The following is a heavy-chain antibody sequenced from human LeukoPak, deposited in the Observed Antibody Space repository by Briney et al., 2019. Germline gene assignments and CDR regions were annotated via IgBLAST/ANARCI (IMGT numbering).Heavy chain of an antibody. CDR2: ISSSGSTI. D-gene: IGHD6-13*01. CDR1: GFTFSSYE. CDR3: ARVTQQLFGGYDY. V-gene: IGHV3-48*03. Sequence: GGSLRLSCAASGFTFSSYEMNWVRQAPGKGLEWGSYISSSGSTIYYADSVKGRFTISRDNAKNSLYLQMNSLRAEDTAVYYCARVTQQLFGGYDYWGQGTLVTVSS. J-gene: IGHJ4*02.